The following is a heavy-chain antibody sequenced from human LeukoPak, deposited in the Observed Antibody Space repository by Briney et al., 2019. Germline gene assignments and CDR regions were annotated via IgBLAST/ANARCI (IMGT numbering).Heavy chain of an antibody. V-gene: IGHV4-39*07. CDR1: GGSISSSSYY. CDR3: ARGHEWIQLSRPYNWFDL. D-gene: IGHD5-18*01. Sequence: PSETLSLTCAVSGGSISSSSYYWGWIRQPPGKGLEWFASIYYSGSTYYNPSLKSRFTISVDTSKNQCSLKLSPVTAADTAVCYCARGHEWIQLSRPYNWFDLWGQGTLVTVSS. CDR2: IYYSGST. J-gene: IGHJ5*02.